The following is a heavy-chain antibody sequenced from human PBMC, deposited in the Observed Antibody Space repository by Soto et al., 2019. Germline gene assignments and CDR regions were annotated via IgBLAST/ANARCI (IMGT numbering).Heavy chain of an antibody. CDR2: INPNSGGT. D-gene: IGHD1-7*01. CDR3: ARGLELRPARYYYYMDV. CDR1: GYTFTGYY. Sequence: ASVKVSCKASGYTFTGYYMHWVRQAPGQGLEWMGWINPNSGGTNYAQKIQGWVTMTRDTSISTAYMELSRLRSDDTAVYYCARGLELRPARYYYYMDVWGKGTTVTVSS. V-gene: IGHV1-2*04. J-gene: IGHJ6*03.